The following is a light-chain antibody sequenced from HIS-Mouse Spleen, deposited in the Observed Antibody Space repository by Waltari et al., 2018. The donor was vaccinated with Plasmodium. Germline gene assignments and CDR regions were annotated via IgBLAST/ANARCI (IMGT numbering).Light chain of an antibody. J-gene: IGLJ2*01. Sequence: QSVLTQPPSVSAAPGPKVTIPCPGSSPNIGNNYVTWSQQLPGTAPKLLIYDNNKRPSGIPDRFSGSKSGTSANLGITGLQTGDEADYYCGTWDSSLSAGVVFGGGTKLTVL. CDR2: DNN. CDR1: SPNIGNNY. V-gene: IGLV1-51*01. CDR3: GTWDSSLSAGVV.